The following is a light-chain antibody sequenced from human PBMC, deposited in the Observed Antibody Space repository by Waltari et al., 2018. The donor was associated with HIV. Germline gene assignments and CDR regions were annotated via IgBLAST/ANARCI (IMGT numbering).Light chain of an antibody. J-gene: IGLJ2*01. CDR3: CSYAGSRIHVV. Sequence: QSALTQPASVSGSPGQSITISCTGTFRGVGSYNLVSWYQKHPGEAPKIMIYEVTKRPSGVSSRFSGSKSGNTASLTISGLQAEDEADYYCCSYAGSRIHVVFGGGTKLTVL. CDR2: EVT. CDR1: FRGVGSYNL. V-gene: IGLV2-23*02.